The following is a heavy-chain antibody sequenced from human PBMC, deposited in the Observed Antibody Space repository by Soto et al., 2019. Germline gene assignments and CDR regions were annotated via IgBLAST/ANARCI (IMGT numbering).Heavy chain of an antibody. Sequence: GASAEVSSKACGYAFTCFDSKWLQQATGQGLEWMGWMNPNSGNTGYAQKFQGRVTMTRNTSISTAYMELSSLRSEDTAVYFFERRRGIAAVDLGMDVWGQGTTVTVSS. CDR2: MNPNSGNT. CDR3: ERRRGIAAVDLGMDV. D-gene: IGHD6-13*01. CDR1: GYAFTCFD. J-gene: IGHJ6*02. V-gene: IGHV1-8*01.